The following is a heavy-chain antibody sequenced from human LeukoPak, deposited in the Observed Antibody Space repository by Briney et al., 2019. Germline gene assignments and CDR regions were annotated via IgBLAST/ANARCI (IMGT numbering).Heavy chain of an antibody. J-gene: IGHJ4*02. V-gene: IGHV3-30*18. Sequence: GRSLRLSCAASGFTFSSYGMHWVRQAPGKGLEWVAVVSYDGGNKYYADSVKGRFTISRDNSKNTLYLQMNSLRAEDTAVYYCAKGEDMVRGVNYFDYWGQGTLVTVSS. CDR3: AKGEDMVRGVNYFDY. CDR2: VSYDGGNK. D-gene: IGHD3-10*01. CDR1: GFTFSSYG.